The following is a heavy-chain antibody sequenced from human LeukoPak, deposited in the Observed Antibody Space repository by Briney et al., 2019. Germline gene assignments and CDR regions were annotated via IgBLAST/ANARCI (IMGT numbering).Heavy chain of an antibody. D-gene: IGHD3-10*01. CDR2: IYYSGST. V-gene: IGHV4-59*01. CDR1: VGSISSYY. CDR3: ARVGYNGSGRHIDY. Sequence: PSETLSLTCTVSVGSISSYYWSWIRQPPGKGLEWIGCIYYSGSTNYNPSLKRRVPISVDTSKNQFSLNLSSVTAADTAVYYCARVGYNGSGRHIDYWGQGTLVTVSS. J-gene: IGHJ4*02.